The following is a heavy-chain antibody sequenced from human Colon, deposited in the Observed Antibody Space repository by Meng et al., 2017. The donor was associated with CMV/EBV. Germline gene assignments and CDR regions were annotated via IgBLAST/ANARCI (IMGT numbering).Heavy chain of an antibody. V-gene: IGHV3-74*01. CDR2: TNSDGSKT. Sequence: GESLKISCAASGFIFSKYWMHWVRQAPGKGLVWVSRTNSDGSKTTYADSVKGRFTISRDNAKNTLDLEMQSLRAEDTAIYYCVRDGWGADVFDIWSQGTMVTVSS. CDR1: GFIFSKYW. J-gene: IGHJ3*02. D-gene: IGHD2-2*03. CDR3: VRDGWGADVFDI.